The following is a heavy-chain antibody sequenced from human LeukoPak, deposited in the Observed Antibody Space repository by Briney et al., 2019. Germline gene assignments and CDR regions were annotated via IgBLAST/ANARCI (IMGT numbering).Heavy chain of an antibody. CDR1: GYTFTSHD. CDR3: ARAGDMRDSSSRLYYYYYMDV. CDR2: IIPIFGTA. Sequence: SVKVSCKASGYTFTSHDINWVRQATGQGLEWMGGIIPIFGTANYAQKFQGRVTITADESTSTAYMELSSLRSEDTAVYYCARAGDMRDSSSRLYYYYYMDVWGKGATVTVSS. D-gene: IGHD6-6*01. J-gene: IGHJ6*03. V-gene: IGHV1-69*13.